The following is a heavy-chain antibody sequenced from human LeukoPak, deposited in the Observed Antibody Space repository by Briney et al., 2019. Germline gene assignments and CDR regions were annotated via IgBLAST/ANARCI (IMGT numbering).Heavy chain of an antibody. V-gene: IGHV4-59*08. Sequence: SETLSLTCTVSGGSISSFYWSWFYWSWIRQPPGKGLEWIGYIYFSGSTNYNPSLKSRVTISVDTSKNQFSLKLSSVTAADTAVYYCARHPAGSGILLDWGQGTLVTVSS. J-gene: IGHJ4*02. CDR1: GGSISSFY. CDR2: IYFSGST. D-gene: IGHD3-10*01. CDR3: ARHPAGSGILLD.